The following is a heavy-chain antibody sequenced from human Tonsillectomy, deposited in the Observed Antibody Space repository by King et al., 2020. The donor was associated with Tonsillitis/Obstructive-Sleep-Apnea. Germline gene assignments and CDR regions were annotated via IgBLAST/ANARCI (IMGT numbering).Heavy chain of an antibody. V-gene: IGHV4-34*01. CDR1: GGSFSGYY. Sequence: QLQQWGAGLLKPSETLSLTCAVYGGSFSGYYWSWIRQPPGKGLEWIGEINHSGSTNYNPSLMSRVTISVDTSKNQFSLKLSSVTAADTAVYYCARGGHDYGDFYFDYWGQGTLVTVSS. D-gene: IGHD4-17*01. J-gene: IGHJ4*02. CDR2: INHSGST. CDR3: ARGGHDYGDFYFDY.